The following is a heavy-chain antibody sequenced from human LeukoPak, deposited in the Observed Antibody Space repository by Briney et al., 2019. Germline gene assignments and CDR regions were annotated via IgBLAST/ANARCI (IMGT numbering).Heavy chain of an antibody. CDR2: MNPNSGNT. J-gene: IGHJ4*02. Sequence: ASMKVSCKASGYTFTSYDINWVRQATGQGLEWMGWMNPNSGNTGYAQKFQGRVTMTRNTSISTAYMELSSLRSEDTAVYYCARGGGDYGDQGVGYWGQGTLVTVSS. CDR1: GYTFTSYD. V-gene: IGHV1-8*01. D-gene: IGHD4-17*01. CDR3: ARGGGDYGDQGVGY.